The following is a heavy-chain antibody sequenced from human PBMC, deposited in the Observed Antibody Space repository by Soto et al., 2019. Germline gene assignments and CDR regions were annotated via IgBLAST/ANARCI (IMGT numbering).Heavy chain of an antibody. D-gene: IGHD5-18*01. J-gene: IGHJ4*02. CDR2: ISSSSSTI. Sequence: EVPLVESGGGLVQPGGSLRLSCAASGFTFSSYSMNWVRQAPGKGLEWVSYISSSSSTIYYADSVKGRFTISRDNSKNPLYLQMNSLRDEDTAVYYCARDPGSSYGPPDYWGQGTLVTVSS. CDR1: GFTFSSYS. CDR3: ARDPGSSYGPPDY. V-gene: IGHV3-48*02.